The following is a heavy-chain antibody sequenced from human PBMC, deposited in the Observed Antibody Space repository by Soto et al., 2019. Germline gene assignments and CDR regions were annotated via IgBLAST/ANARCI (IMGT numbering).Heavy chain of an antibody. V-gene: IGHV2-5*02. D-gene: IGHD1-26*01. CDR2: IYWDDDK. Sequence: QITLKESGPTLVKPTQTLTLTCTFSGFSLSTSGVGVGWIRQPPGKALEWLALIYWDDDKRYSPSLKSRLTITKDTSKIQVLLTRTNMDPVDTATYYCAHGYESYYLKHWFDPWGQGTLVTVSS. J-gene: IGHJ5*02. CDR1: GFSLSTSGVG. CDR3: AHGYESYYLKHWFDP.